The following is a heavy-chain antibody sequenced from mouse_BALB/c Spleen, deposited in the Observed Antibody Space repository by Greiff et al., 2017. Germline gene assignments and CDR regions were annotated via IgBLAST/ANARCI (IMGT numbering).Heavy chain of an antibody. J-gene: IGHJ3*01. V-gene: IGHV1S22*01. CDR1: GYTFTSYW. D-gene: IGHD1-1*01. CDR2: IYPGSGST. Sequence: LQQPGSELVRPGASVKLSCKASGYTFTSYWMHWVKQRHGQGLEWIGNIYPGSGSTNYDEKFKSKGTLTVDTSSSTAYMHLSSLTSEDSAVYYCTRSYYGSSAWFAYWGEGTLVTVSA. CDR3: TRSYYGSSAWFAY.